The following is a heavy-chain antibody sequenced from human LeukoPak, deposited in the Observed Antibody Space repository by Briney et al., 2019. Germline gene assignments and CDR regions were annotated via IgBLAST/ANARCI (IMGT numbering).Heavy chain of an antibody. J-gene: IGHJ4*02. CDR2: INSDGSST. V-gene: IGHV3-74*01. CDR3: ASGGVGIATDTNA. CDR1: GFTFSSYW. D-gene: IGHD6-13*01. Sequence: GGSLRLSCAASGFTFSSYWMHWVRQAPGKGLVSVSRINSDGSSTSYVDTVKGRFTISRDNAKNTLYLQMNSLRAEDTAVYYCASGGVGIATDTNAWGQGTLVTVSS.